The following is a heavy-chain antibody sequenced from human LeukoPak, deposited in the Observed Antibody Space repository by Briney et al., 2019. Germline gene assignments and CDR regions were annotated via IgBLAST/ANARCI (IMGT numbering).Heavy chain of an antibody. J-gene: IGHJ6*04. V-gene: IGHV3-30*04. D-gene: IGHD3-9*01. CDR3: QKTAYEILTGYYNTPQYGMDV. Sequence: PGGSLRLSCAASGFTFSSYAMHWVRQAPGKELEWVAGISYDGSNEYYADSVKGRFTISRDNSKNTLYLQMNSLRAEDTVFFFKQKTAYEILTGYYNTPQYGMDVWGKGTTVTVSS. CDR1: GFTFSSYA. CDR2: ISYDGSNE.